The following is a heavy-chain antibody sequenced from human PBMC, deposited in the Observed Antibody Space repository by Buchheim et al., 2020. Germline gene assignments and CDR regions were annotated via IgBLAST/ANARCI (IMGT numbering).Heavy chain of an antibody. CDR1: GDSISSGGHY. V-gene: IGHV4-31*03. J-gene: IGHJ4*02. CDR3: ARGGVTTPYYFDY. Sequence: QVQLQESGPGLVTPSQTLSLTCTVPGDSISSGGHYWSWIRQHPGKGLEWIGYIHYSVSTYYNPSLKSRVTISVDTSKNQFSLKLSSVTAADTAVYYCARGGVTTPYYFDYWGQGTL. CDR2: IHYSVST. D-gene: IGHD4-11*01.